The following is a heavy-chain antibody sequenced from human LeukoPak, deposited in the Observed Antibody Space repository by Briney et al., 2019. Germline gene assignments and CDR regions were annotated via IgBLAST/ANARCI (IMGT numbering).Heavy chain of an antibody. Sequence: ASVKVSCKASGGTFSSYTISWVRQAPGQGLEWMGRIIPILGIANYAQKFQGRVTITADKSTSTAYMELSSLRSEDTAVYYCARSPYYYDSSGYYYGYYYYYYMDVWGKGTTVTVSS. J-gene: IGHJ6*03. D-gene: IGHD3-22*01. CDR1: GGTFSSYT. CDR3: ARSPYYYDSSGYYYGYYYYYYMDV. V-gene: IGHV1-69*02. CDR2: IIPILGIA.